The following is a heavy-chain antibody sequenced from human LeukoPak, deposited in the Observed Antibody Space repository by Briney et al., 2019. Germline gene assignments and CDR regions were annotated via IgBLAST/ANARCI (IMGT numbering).Heavy chain of an antibody. CDR1: GFTFSGYG. CDR3: AKYLAHSSGWLLDAFDI. Sequence: TGGSLRLSCAASGFTFSGYGMHWVRQAPGEGLEWVAVISYDGSNKYYADSVKGRFIISRDNSKNTLYVQMNSLRAEDTAVYYCAKYLAHSSGWLLDAFDIWGQGTMVTVSS. V-gene: IGHV3-30*18. D-gene: IGHD6-19*01. CDR2: ISYDGSNK. J-gene: IGHJ3*02.